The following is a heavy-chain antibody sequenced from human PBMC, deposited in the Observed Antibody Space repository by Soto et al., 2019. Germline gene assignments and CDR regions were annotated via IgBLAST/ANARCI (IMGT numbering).Heavy chain of an antibody. V-gene: IGHV4-30-4*01. Sequence: SETLYLTCIVSGGSISNSDYYWTWIRQPPGKGLEWIGYIYSSGATSYNPSLGSRVTISGDTSKNQFSLRLTSVTAADTAVYYCARDRGSDYDSTSGYYYYWGQGTLVTVSS. D-gene: IGHD3-22*01. CDR2: IYSSGAT. J-gene: IGHJ4*02. CDR1: GGSISNSDYY. CDR3: ARDRGSDYDSTSGYYYY.